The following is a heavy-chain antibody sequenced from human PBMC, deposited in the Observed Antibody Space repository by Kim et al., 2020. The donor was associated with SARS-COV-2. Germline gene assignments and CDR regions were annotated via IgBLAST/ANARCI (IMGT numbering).Heavy chain of an antibody. V-gene: IGHV4-34*01. CDR2: INHSGST. CDR1: GGSFSGYY. CDR3: ARGLWSITMFGVVINNWF. Sequence: SETLSLTCAVYGGSFSGYYWSWIRQPPGKGLEWIGEINHSGSTNYNPSLKSRVTISVDTSKNQFSLKLSSVTAADTAVYYCARGLWSITMFGVVINNWF. D-gene: IGHD3-3*01. J-gene: IGHJ5*01.